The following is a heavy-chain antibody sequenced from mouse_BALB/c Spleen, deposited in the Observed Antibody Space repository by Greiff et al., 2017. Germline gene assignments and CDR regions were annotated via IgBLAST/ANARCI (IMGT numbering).Heavy chain of an antibody. CDR3: ARQSYYDYAVYFDY. D-gene: IGHD2-4*01. J-gene: IGHJ2*01. Sequence: EVKVVESGGGLVKPGGSLKLSCAASGFAFSSYDMSWVRQTPEKRLEWVAYISSGGGSTYYPDTVKGRFTISRDNAKNTLYLQMSSLKSEDTAMYYCARQSYYDYAVYFDYWGQGTTLTVSS. V-gene: IGHV5-12-1*01. CDR2: ISSGGGST. CDR1: GFAFSSYD.